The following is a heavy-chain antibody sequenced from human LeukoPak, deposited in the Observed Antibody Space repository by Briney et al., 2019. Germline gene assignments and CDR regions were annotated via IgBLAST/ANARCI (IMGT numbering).Heavy chain of an antibody. Sequence: SETLSLTCTVSGDSSSSHYWSWIRQPPGKGLEWIGYIHYSGSTNSNPSLKSRVTILADTSKNQFSLKLSSVTAADTAVYYCARARRGGYNYLAVNFGYWGQRTLVTVSS. CDR3: ARARRGGYNYLAVNFGY. D-gene: IGHD5-24*01. CDR2: IHYSGST. CDR1: GDSSSSHY. J-gene: IGHJ4*02. V-gene: IGHV4-59*11.